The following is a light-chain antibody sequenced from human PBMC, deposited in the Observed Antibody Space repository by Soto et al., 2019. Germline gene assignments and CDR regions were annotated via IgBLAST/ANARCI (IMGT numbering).Light chain of an antibody. CDR1: QTVSDNY. J-gene: IGKJ5*01. CDR3: QQYGSSPPIT. V-gene: IGKV3-20*01. CDR2: GIS. Sequence: EIVLSQSPGTLSLSPGERATLSCRASQTVSDNYFAWYQQKAGQAPRLLIYGISTRATGIPDRFSGSGSGTDFTLTISRLEPEDFAVYYCQQYGSSPPITFGQGTRLEIK.